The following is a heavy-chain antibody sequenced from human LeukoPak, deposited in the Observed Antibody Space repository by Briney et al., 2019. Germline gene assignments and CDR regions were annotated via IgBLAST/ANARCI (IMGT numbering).Heavy chain of an antibody. Sequence: GGSLRLSCAASGFTFSSYSMNWVRQAPGKGLEWVSSISSSSSYIYYADSVKGRFTISRDNAKNTVYLQMTTLRAEDTALYYCARESGDYGSADMPGYYYYMDVWAKGTTVIVSS. J-gene: IGHJ6*03. CDR1: GFTFSSYS. CDR3: ARESGDYGSADMPGYYYYMDV. V-gene: IGHV3-21*01. CDR2: ISSSSSYI. D-gene: IGHD3-10*01.